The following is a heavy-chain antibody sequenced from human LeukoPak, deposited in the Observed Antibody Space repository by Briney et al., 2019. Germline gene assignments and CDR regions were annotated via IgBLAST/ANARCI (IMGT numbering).Heavy chain of an antibody. D-gene: IGHD1-26*01. V-gene: IGHV3-30*01. J-gene: IGHJ4*02. CDR1: GFTFSSYA. Sequence: GGSLRLSCAASGFTFSSYAMHWVRQAPGKGLEWVAVISYDGSNKYYADSVKGRFTISRDNSKNTLYLQMNSLRAEDTAVYYCARDSRGSYYSVGDYWGQGTLVTVSS. CDR2: ISYDGSNK. CDR3: ARDSRGSYYSVGDY.